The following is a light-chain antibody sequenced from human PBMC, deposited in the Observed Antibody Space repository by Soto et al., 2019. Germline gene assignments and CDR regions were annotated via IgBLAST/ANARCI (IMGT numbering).Light chain of an antibody. Sequence: DIQMTQSPSSLSASVGDRVTITCRASQEISNHLAWFQQKAGKPPKSLIYDASSLQSGVQSKFSGSGSGTDFTLTISSLQPEDFATYYCQQYHHYAVTFGGGTKVEIK. CDR1: QEISNH. CDR3: QQYHHYAVT. CDR2: DAS. V-gene: IGKV1-16*02. J-gene: IGKJ4*01.